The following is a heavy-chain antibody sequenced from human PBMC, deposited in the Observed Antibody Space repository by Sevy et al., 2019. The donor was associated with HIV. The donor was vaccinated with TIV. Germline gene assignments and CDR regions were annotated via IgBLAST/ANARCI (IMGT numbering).Heavy chain of an antibody. D-gene: IGHD6-13*01. Sequence: GESLKISCKGSGYSFTSYWIGWVRQMPGKGLEWMGIIYPGDSDTRYSPSFQGQVTISADKSISTAYLPWSSLKASDTAMYYCARVTAYSSNWNNWFDPWGQGTLVTVSS. CDR2: IYPGDSDT. J-gene: IGHJ5*02. CDR3: ARVTAYSSNWNNWFDP. CDR1: GYSFTSYW. V-gene: IGHV5-51*01.